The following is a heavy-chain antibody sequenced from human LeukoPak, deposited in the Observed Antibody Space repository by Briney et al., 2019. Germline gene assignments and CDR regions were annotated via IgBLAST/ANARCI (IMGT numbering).Heavy chain of an antibody. CDR1: GFTFSSYS. CDR3: ARDWCSSTSCYTGNEGWFDP. J-gene: IGHJ5*02. Sequence: GGSLRLSCAASGFTFSSYSMNWVRQAPGKRLEWVSSISSSSSYIYYADSVKGRFTISRDNAKNSLYLQMNSLRAEDTAVYYCARDWCSSTSCYTGNEGWFDPWGQGTLVTVSS. D-gene: IGHD2-2*02. V-gene: IGHV3-21*01. CDR2: ISSSSSYI.